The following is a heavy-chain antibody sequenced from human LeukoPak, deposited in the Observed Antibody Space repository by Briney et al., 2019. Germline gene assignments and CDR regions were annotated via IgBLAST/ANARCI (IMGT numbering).Heavy chain of an antibody. V-gene: IGHV1-18*01. CDR2: ICAYNGNT. Sequence: EASVKVSCKASGYTFTSYGISWVRQAHGQGLGLMGWICAYNGNTNYAQKLQGRVTMTTDTSTSTAYMELRSLRSDDTAVYYCARDRAVTRRARGWFDAFDIWGQGTMVTVSS. J-gene: IGHJ3*02. CDR3: ARDRAVTRRARGWFDAFDI. D-gene: IGHD2-15*01. CDR1: GYTFTSYG.